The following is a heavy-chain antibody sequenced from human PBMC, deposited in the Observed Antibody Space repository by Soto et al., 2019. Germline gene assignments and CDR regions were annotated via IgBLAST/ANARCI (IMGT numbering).Heavy chain of an antibody. CDR1: GYTFTSYS. D-gene: IGHD2-2*01. J-gene: IGHJ5*02. Sequence: VASVKVSCKASGYTFTSYSINWVRQAPGQGLEWMGWINAYNGNTYYAQKFQGRVTMTTDTSTSTAYMDLRSLRSDDTAVYYCARDRPTASKRFFPWGQGILVTVSS. CDR2: INAYNGNT. CDR3: ARDRPTASKRFFP. V-gene: IGHV1-18*01.